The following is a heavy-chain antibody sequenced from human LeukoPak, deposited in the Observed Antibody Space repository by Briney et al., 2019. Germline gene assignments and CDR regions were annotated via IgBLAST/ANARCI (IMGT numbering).Heavy chain of an antibody. D-gene: IGHD4-23*01. CDR1: GYSFTSYW. V-gene: IGHV5-51*01. Sequence: NLGESLKISCKGSGYSFTSYWIGWVRQMPGKGLEWMGIIYPGDSDTRYSPSFQGQVTISADKSISTAYLQWSSLKASDTAMYYCARRIGGNPTTDAFDIWGQGTMVTVSS. CDR2: IYPGDSDT. J-gene: IGHJ3*02. CDR3: ARRIGGNPTTDAFDI.